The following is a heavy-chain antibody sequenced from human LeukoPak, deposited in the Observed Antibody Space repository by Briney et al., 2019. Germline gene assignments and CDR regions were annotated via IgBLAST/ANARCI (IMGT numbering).Heavy chain of an antibody. CDR1: GFTFSSYA. V-gene: IGHV3-30-3*01. CDR3: AREGIAGLSGWYVPYFDY. D-gene: IGHD6-19*01. Sequence: PGRSLRLSCAASGFTFSSYAMHWVRQAPGKGLEWVAVISYDGSNKYYADSVKGRFTISRDNSKNTLYLQMNSLRAEDTAVYYCAREGIAGLSGWYVPYFDYWGQGTLVTVSS. J-gene: IGHJ4*02. CDR2: ISYDGSNK.